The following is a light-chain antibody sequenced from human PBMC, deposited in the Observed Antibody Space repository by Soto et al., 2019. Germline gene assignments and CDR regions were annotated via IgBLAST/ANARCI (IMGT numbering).Light chain of an antibody. CDR3: QVWDSSSDRYV. Sequence: SYELTQQPSVSVAPGKTARITCGGNNIGSKSVHWYQQKPGQAPVLVIYYDSDRPSGIPERFSGSNSGNTATLTISRVEAGDEADYYCQVWDSSSDRYVFGTGTKLTVL. J-gene: IGLJ1*01. CDR2: YDS. V-gene: IGLV3-21*04. CDR1: NIGSKS.